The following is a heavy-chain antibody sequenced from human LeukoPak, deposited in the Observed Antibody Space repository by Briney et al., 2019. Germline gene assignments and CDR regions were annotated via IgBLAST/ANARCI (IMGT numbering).Heavy chain of an antibody. CDR2: ISAYNGNT. D-gene: IGHD2-2*01. Sequence: ASVKVSCKASGYTFTSCGISWVRQAPGQGLEWMGWISAYNGNTNYAQKLQGRVTMTTDTSTSTAYMELRSLRSDDTAVYYCARDHNPGCGSSTSCVWFDPWGQGTLVTVSS. CDR1: GYTFTSCG. V-gene: IGHV1-18*01. CDR3: ARDHNPGCGSSTSCVWFDP. J-gene: IGHJ5*02.